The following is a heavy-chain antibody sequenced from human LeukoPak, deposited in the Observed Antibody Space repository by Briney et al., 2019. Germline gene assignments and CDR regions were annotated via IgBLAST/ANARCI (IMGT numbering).Heavy chain of an antibody. J-gene: IGHJ4*02. CDR1: GGSISSSSYY. D-gene: IGHD6-6*01. Sequence: SETLSLTCTVSGGSISSSSYYWGWIRQPPGKGLEWIGSIYYSGSTYYNPSLKSRVTISVDTSKNQFSLKLSSVTAADTAVYYCATIAARSKRPAGDYWGQGTLVTVSS. V-gene: IGHV4-39*01. CDR2: IYYSGST. CDR3: ATIAARSKRPAGDY.